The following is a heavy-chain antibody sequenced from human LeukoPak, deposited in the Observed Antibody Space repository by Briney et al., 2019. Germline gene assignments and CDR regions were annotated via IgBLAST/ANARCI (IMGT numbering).Heavy chain of an antibody. D-gene: IGHD2-21*02. V-gene: IGHV3-23*01. CDR2: ISGSGGST. CDR3: AKSHHVTAIDY. Sequence: GGTLRLSCAASGFTFSNYGMSWVRQAPGKGLEWVSAISGSGGSTYYADSVKGRFTISRDNSKNTLYLQMNSLRAEDTAVYYCAKSHHVTAIDYWGQGILVTVSS. J-gene: IGHJ4*02. CDR1: GFTFSNYG.